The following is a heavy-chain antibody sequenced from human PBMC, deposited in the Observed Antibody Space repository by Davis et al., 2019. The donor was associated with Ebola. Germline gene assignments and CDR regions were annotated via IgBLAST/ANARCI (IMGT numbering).Heavy chain of an antibody. J-gene: IGHJ6*03. CDR1: GFTLSSYE. D-gene: IGHD1-26*01. CDR3: AKEGIDYSGTYFHYYYMDV. V-gene: IGHV3-48*03. Sequence: GESLKISCAASGFTLSSYEMNWVRQAPGKGLEWVSYISSSGSTIYYADSVKGRFTISRDNAKNSLYLQMNSLRAEDTAVYYCAKEGIDYSGTYFHYYYMDVWGKGTTVTVSS. CDR2: ISSSGSTI.